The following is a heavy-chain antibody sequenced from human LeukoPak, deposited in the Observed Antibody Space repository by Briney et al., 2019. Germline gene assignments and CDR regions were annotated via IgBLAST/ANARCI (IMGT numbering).Heavy chain of an antibody. CDR2: IYYSGST. J-gene: IGHJ5*02. V-gene: IGHV4-39*01. CDR3: ARWYYGSGIVDA. Sequence: PSETLSLTCTVSGGSISSSSYYWGWIRQPPGKGLEWIGSIYYSGSTYYNPSLKSRVTISVDTSKNQFSLKLSSVTAADTAVYYCARWYYGSGIVDAWGQGTLVTVSS. D-gene: IGHD3-10*01. CDR1: GGSISSSSYY.